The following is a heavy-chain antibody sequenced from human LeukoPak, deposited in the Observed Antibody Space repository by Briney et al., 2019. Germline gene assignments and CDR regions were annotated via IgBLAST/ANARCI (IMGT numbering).Heavy chain of an antibody. CDR1: GFTFSTYA. D-gene: IGHD3-10*01. V-gene: IGHV3-30-3*01. Sequence: PGRSLRLSCAASGFTFSTYAIHWVRQAPGKGLEWVGIMSYDGSLKYYADSVKGRFTISRDNSKNTLYLQMNSLRAEDTAVYYCARVGGSGSSLYYFGYWGQGTLVTVSS. CDR3: ARVGGSGSSLYYFGY. CDR2: MSYDGSLK. J-gene: IGHJ4*02.